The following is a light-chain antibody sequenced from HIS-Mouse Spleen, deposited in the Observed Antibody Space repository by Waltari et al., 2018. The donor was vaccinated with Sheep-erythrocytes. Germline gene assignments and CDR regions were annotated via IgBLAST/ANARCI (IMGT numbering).Light chain of an antibody. CDR1: NIGSKS. CDR3: CSYAGSSTPWV. J-gene: IGLJ3*02. Sequence: SYVLTQPPSVSVAPGKTARITCGGNNIGSKSVHWYQQKPGQAPVLVVYDDSDRPSGVSNRFSGSKSGNTASLTISGLQAEDEADYYCCSYAGSSTPWVFGGGTKLTVL. CDR2: DDS. V-gene: IGLV3-21*03.